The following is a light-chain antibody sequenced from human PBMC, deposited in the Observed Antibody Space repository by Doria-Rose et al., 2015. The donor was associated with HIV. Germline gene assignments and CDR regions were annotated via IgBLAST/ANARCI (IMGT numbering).Light chain of an antibody. CDR3: HQYGTSWT. V-gene: IGKV3-20*01. CDR1: QSFSSTY. CDR2: DGS. J-gene: IGKJ1*01. Sequence: TQSPGTLSLSPGERATLSCRASQSFSSTYLALYQQEPSQAPSLLIYDGSTRATGIPDRFSASGSGTDFTLTINRLEPEDFALYYCHQYGTSWTFGQGTKVEI.